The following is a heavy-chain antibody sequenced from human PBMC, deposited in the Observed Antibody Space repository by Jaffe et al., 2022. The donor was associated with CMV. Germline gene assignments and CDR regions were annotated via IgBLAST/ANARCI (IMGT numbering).Heavy chain of an antibody. Sequence: QVQLQESGPGLVKPSETLSLTCTVSGGSISSYYWSWIRQPPGKGLEWIGYIYYSGSTNYNPSLKSRVTISVDTSKNQFSLKLSSVTAADTAVYYCASRENYYGSGTRMNYWYFDLWGRGTLVTVSS. J-gene: IGHJ2*01. V-gene: IGHV4-59*01. CDR2: IYYSGST. CDR3: ASRENYYGSGTRMNYWYFDL. CDR1: GGSISSYY. D-gene: IGHD3-10*01.